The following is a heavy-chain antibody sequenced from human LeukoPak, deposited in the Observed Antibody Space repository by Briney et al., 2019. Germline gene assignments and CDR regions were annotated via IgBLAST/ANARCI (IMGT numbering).Heavy chain of an antibody. V-gene: IGHV4-34*01. CDR2: IHNSGTT. D-gene: IGHD3-10*01. Sequence: ASETLSLTCAVSGGPFSGYFWSWIRQSSGKGLEWIGEIHNSGTTNYNPFLNSRVTISEDTSKNQFYLNLSSVTAADTAVYYCARRYYYNLGSFPFDFWGQGTLVTVSS. CDR3: ARRYYYNLGSFPFDF. CDR1: GGPFSGYF. J-gene: IGHJ4*02.